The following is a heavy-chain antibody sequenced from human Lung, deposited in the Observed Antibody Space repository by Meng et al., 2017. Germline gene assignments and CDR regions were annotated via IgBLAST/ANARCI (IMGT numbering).Heavy chain of an antibody. J-gene: IGHJ2*01. CDR3: ARGQKGYFDL. CDR2: IYNSGST. Sequence: QVQLQESGPGLVKPSQTLSLTCTVSGGSISSSNYYWSWIRQPPGKGLEWSGHIYNSGSTYYNPSLKSRITISVDTSKNQFSLKLSSVTPADTAVYYCARGQKGYFDLWGRGTLVTVSS. V-gene: IGHV4-30-4*01. CDR1: GGSISSSNYY.